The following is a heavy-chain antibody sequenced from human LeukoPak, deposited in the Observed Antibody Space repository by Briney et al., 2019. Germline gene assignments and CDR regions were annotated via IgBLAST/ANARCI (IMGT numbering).Heavy chain of an antibody. D-gene: IGHD3-10*01. CDR1: GFSLSTSGVG. J-gene: IGHJ3*02. V-gene: IGHV2-5*01. CDR3: AHRLGGSYAFDI. Sequence: KESGPTLVKPTQTLTLTCTFSGFSLSTSGVGVGWIRQPPGKALEWLALIHWNDDKRYSPSLKSRLTITKDTSKNQVVLTMTNMDPVGTATYSCAHRLGGSYAFDIWGQGTMVTVSS. CDR2: IHWNDDK.